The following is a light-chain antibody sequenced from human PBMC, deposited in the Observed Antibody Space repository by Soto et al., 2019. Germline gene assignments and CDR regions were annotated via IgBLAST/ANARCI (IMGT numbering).Light chain of an antibody. V-gene: IGKV3-20*01. CDR3: QQYGSSGT. J-gene: IGKJ1*01. CDR2: GPS. CDR1: QSVSSMY. Sequence: EIVLTQSPGALSLSPGARATLSCRASQSVSSMYLAWYQQKPGQAPRLLIYGPSTRATGIPDRFSGSGSGTDFTLTISRLEPEDFAVYYCQQYGSSGTFGQGTKVEIK.